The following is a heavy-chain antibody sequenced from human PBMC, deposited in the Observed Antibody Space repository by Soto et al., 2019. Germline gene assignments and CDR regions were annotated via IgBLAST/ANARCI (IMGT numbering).Heavy chain of an antibody. CDR3: ARDRGANAPDY. D-gene: IGHD1-26*01. CDR2: MNQDGSQI. CDR1: GFTFSNYW. V-gene: IGHV3-7*01. J-gene: IGHJ4*02. Sequence: VGSLRVSCAASGFTFSNYWMTWVRQAPGKGLEWVAYMNQDGSQIYYVDSLRGRFTISRDNAKNSLYLQMNSLRVDDTAVYYCARDRGANAPDYWGQGTLVTVSS.